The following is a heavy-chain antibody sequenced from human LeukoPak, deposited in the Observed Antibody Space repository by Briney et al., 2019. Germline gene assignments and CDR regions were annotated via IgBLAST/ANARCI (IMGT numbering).Heavy chain of an antibody. J-gene: IGHJ3*02. CDR3: ASAYAGYCSSTSCPGEDDALDI. Sequence: ASVKVSCKVSGYTLTELSMHWVRQAPGQGLEWMGWINPNSGGTNYAQKFQGRVTMTRDTSISTAYMELSRLRSDDTAVYYCASAYAGYCSSTSCPGEDDALDIWGQGTMVTVSS. CDR1: GYTLTELS. CDR2: INPNSGGT. D-gene: IGHD2-2*01. V-gene: IGHV1-2*02.